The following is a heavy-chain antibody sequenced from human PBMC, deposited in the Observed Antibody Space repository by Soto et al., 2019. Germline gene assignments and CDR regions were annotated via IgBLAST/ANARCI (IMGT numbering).Heavy chain of an antibody. CDR3: AKDPYASPGATGPYGMDV. D-gene: IGHD2-2*01. J-gene: IGHJ6*02. Sequence: GGSLRLCCAASGFTFSSYAMSWVRQAPGKGLEWVSGISQSGGSTYYADSVKGRFTISRDNSKNTLYLQMNSLRAEDTAVYYCAKDPYASPGATGPYGMDVWGQGTTVTVSS. CDR2: ISQSGGST. CDR1: GFTFSSYA. V-gene: IGHV3-23*01.